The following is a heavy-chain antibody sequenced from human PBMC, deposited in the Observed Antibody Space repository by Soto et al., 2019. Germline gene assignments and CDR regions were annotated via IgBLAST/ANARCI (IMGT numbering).Heavy chain of an antibody. D-gene: IGHD3-9*01. CDR3: AREYYDILNGYYFVAFDI. CDR1: GYTFTSYY. Sequence: GASVKVSCKASGYTFTSYYMHWVRQAPGQGLEWMGIINPSGGSTSYAQKFQGRVTMTRDTSTSTVYMELSSLRSEDTAVYYCAREYYDILNGYYFVAFDIWGQGTMVTVSS. CDR2: INPSGGST. J-gene: IGHJ3*02. V-gene: IGHV1-46*01.